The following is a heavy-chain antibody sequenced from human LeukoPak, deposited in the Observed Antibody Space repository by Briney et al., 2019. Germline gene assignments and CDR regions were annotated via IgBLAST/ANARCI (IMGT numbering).Heavy chain of an antibody. CDR1: GFTFKTYG. D-gene: IGHD3-10*01. CDR3: ARSELGYNYHYMDV. J-gene: IGHJ6*03. CDR2: ISSSSSYI. V-gene: IGHV3-21*01. Sequence: GGSLRLSCAASGFTFKTYGMSWVRQAPGKGLEWVSSISSSSSYIYYADSVKGRFTISRDNAKNSLYLQMNSLRAEDTAVYYCARSELGYNYHYMDVWGKGTTVTISS.